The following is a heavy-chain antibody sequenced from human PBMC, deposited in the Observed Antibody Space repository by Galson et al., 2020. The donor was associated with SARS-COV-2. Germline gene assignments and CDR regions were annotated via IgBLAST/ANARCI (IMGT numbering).Heavy chain of an antibody. CDR3: ARDLYGVGSSGMDV. CDR1: GGSISSGGYS. D-gene: IGHD4-17*01. J-gene: IGHJ6*02. CDR2: IYHSGST. Sequence: ETSETLSLTCAVSGGSISSGGYSWSWIRQPPGKGLEWIGYIYHSGSTYYNPSLKSRVTISVDRSKNQFSLKLSSVTAADTAVYYCARDLYGVGSSGMDVWGQGTTVTVSS. V-gene: IGHV4-30-2*01.